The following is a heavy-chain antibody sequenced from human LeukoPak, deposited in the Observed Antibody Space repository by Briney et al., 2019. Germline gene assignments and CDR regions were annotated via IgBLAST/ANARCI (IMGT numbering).Heavy chain of an antibody. CDR1: GGSFSGYY. D-gene: IGHD1-26*01. Sequence: SETLSLTCAVYGGSFSGYYWSWIRQPPGKGLEWIGEINHSGSTNYNPSLKSRVTISVDTSKNQFSLKLSSVTAADTAVYYCARGPGSGGYSVYYFDYWGQGTLVTVSS. CDR2: INHSGST. CDR3: ARGPGSGGYSVYYFDY. V-gene: IGHV4-34*01. J-gene: IGHJ4*02.